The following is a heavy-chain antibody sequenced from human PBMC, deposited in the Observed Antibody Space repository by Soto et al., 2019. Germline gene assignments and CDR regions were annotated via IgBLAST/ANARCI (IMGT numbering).Heavy chain of an antibody. D-gene: IGHD3-10*01. CDR2: ISYDGSNK. Sequence: AGSLSLSWSASGFTFSSYPMHWVRQAPGKELEWVAVISYDGSNKYYADSVKGRFTISRDNSKNTLYLQMNSLRAEDTAVYYCARVLRVRGVVGVGYYGMDVWGQGTTVTVSS. J-gene: IGHJ6*02. CDR1: GFTFSSYP. CDR3: ARVLRVRGVVGVGYYGMDV. V-gene: IGHV3-30-3*01.